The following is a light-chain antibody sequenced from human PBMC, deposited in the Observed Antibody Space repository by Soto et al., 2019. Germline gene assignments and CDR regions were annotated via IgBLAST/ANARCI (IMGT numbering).Light chain of an antibody. J-gene: IGKJ5*01. CDR3: QHYNSYPIT. V-gene: IGKV1-5*03. CDR2: KAS. Sequence: DIQMTQSPSTLSASVGDRVTITCRASQSISPWLAWYQQKPGKAPKLLIYKASSLESGVPPRFSGSGSGTEFTLTISSLQPEDFATYYCQHYNSYPITFGQGTRLEIK. CDR1: QSISPW.